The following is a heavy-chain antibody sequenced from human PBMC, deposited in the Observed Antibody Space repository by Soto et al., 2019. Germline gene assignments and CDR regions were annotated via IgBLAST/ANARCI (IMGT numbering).Heavy chain of an antibody. J-gene: IGHJ5*02. V-gene: IGHV3-33*01. D-gene: IGHD6-13*01. CDR3: ARDLTIAAAVDWFDP. CDR1: GFTFSSYG. Sequence: GGSLRLSCAASGFTFSSYGMHWVRQAPGKGLEWVAVIWYDGSNKYYADSVKGRFTISRDNSKNTLYLQMNSLRAEDTAVYYCARDLTIAAAVDWFDPWGQGTLVTVSS. CDR2: IWYDGSNK.